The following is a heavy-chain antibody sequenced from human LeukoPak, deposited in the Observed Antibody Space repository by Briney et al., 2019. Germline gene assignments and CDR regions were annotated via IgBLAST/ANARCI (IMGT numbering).Heavy chain of an antibody. CDR3: TRVWEDSSSWHFDY. CDR2: IRSKAYGGTT. CDR1: GFTFGGYA. D-gene: IGHD6-13*01. J-gene: IGHJ4*02. Sequence: GGSPRLSCTASGFTFGGYAMSWFRQAPGKGLEGGGFIRSKAYGGTTEYAASVKGRFTISRDDSKSIAYLQMNSLKTEDTAVYYCTRVWEDSSSWHFDYWGQGTLVTVSS. V-gene: IGHV3-49*03.